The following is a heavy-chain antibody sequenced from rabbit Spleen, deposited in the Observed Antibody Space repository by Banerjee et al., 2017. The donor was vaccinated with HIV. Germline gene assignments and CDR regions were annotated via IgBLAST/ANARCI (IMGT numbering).Heavy chain of an antibody. CDR2: ITNYGGT. J-gene: IGHJ4*01. CDR3: VREAGYAGYGDGNL. Sequence: QEQLVESGGGLVKPEGSLTLTCTASGFTLSDYWTCWVRQAPGKGLEWIGYITNYGGTYYASWAKGRFTISKASSTTVTLQMTSLTAADTATYFCVREAGYAGYGDGNLWGQGTLVTVS. V-gene: IGHV1S45*01. D-gene: IGHD7-1*01. CDR1: GFTLSDYW.